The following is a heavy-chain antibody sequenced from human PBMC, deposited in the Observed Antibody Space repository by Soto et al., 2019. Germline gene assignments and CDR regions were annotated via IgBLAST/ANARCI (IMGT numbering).Heavy chain of an antibody. CDR2: IYYSGST. CDR3: ARDLDDILTGYNYGMDV. J-gene: IGHJ6*02. D-gene: IGHD3-9*01. Sequence: SETLSLTCTVSGGSISSYYWSWIRQPPGKGLEWIGYIYYSGSTNYNPSLKSRVTISVDTSKNQFSLRLSSVTAADTAVYYCARDLDDILTGYNYGMDVWGQGTTVTVSS. CDR1: GGSISSYY. V-gene: IGHV4-59*01.